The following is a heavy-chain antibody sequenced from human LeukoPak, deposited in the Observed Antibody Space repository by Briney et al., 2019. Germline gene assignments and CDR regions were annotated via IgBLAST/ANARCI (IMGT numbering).Heavy chain of an antibody. V-gene: IGHV4-31*03. CDR1: GGSVSRGDYY. CDR3: ATADWESFYFDS. CDR2: TSYSEGS. D-gene: IGHD1-26*01. J-gene: IGHJ4*02. Sequence: SETLSLTCTVSGGSVSRGDYYWNWIRQHPGKGLEWIGFTSYSEGSYYNPSLMSRITISVDISQNQFSLKMRDVTAADTAVYFCATADWESFYFDSWGQGALVAVSS.